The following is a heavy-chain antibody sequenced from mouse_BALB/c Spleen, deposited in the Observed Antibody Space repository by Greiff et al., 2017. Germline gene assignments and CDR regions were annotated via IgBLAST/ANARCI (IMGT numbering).Heavy chain of an antibody. CDR3: ARSGYYRGYFDV. CDR1: GFNIKDTY. Sequence: EVKLQESGAELVKPGASVKLSCTASGFNIKDTYMHWVKQRPEQGLEWIGRIDPANGNTKYDPKFQGKATITADTSSNTAYLQLSSLTSEDTAVYYCARSGYYRGYFDVWGAGTTVTVSS. V-gene: IGHV14-3*02. J-gene: IGHJ1*01. D-gene: IGHD2-12*01. CDR2: IDPANGNT.